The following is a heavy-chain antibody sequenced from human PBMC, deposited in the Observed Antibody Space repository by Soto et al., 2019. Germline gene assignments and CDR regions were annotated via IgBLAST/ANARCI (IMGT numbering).Heavy chain of an antibody. Sequence: PSETLSLTCAVYGGSFSGYYWSWIRQPPGKGLEWIGEINHSGSTNYNPSLKSRVTISVDTSRNQFSLNLGSVTAADTAVYYCARLPFYCSGTSCYGFYYYAVDVWGQGTTVTVSS. V-gene: IGHV4-34*01. D-gene: IGHD2-2*01. CDR1: GGSFSGYY. CDR3: ARLPFYCSGTSCYGFYYYAVDV. CDR2: INHSGST. J-gene: IGHJ6*02.